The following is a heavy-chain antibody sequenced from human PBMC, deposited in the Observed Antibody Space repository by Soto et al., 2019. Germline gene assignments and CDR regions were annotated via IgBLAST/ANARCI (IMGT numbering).Heavy chain of an antibody. V-gene: IGHV1-2*02. D-gene: IGHD1-26*01. Sequence: GASVKVSCKASGYTFTGYYMHWVRQAPGQGLEWMGWINPNSGGTNYAQKFQGRVTMTRDTSISTAYMELSRLRSDDTAVYYCARAAWELLSPTALREIPQRASWDFDIWGQGTMVT. CDR2: INPNSGGT. J-gene: IGHJ3*02. CDR3: ARAAWELLSPTALREIPQRASWDFDI. CDR1: GYTFTGYY.